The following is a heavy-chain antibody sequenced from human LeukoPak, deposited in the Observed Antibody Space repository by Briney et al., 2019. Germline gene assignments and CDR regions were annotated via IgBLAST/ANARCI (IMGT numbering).Heavy chain of an antibody. CDR2: INPSGGST. V-gene: IGHV1-46*01. CDR1: GGTFSSYA. D-gene: IGHD3-3*01. Sequence: ASVKVSCKASGGTFSSYAISWVRQAPGQGLEWMGIINPSGGSTSYAQKFQGRVTMTRDTSTSTVYMELSSLRSEDTAVYYCARDYNDFWSGYYSEHYMDVWGKGTTVTVSS. CDR3: ARDYNDFWSGYYSEHYMDV. J-gene: IGHJ6*03.